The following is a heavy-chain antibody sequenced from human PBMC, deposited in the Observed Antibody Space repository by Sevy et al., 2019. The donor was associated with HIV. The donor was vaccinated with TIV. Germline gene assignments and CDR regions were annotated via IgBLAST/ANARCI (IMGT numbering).Heavy chain of an antibody. J-gene: IGHJ4*02. Sequence: GGSLRLSCAASGFTFSTHAMHWVRQAPGKGLQWVSLISYDGSHKYYADSVKGRFTVSRDDSKNTVFLQLSSLRPEDTAVYYCARDPSPGITAIQDYWGPGTLVTVSS. V-gene: IGHV3-30-3*01. CDR1: GFTFSTHA. D-gene: IGHD2-21*02. CDR3: ARDPSPGITAIQDY. CDR2: ISYDGSHK.